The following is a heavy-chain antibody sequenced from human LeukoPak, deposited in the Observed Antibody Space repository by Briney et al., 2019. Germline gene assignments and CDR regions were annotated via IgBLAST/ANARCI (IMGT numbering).Heavy chain of an antibody. CDR2: IYYSGST. CDR1: GGSISSYY. D-gene: IGHD1-26*01. CDR3: ARYIVSYPHDAFDI. V-gene: IGHV4-59*01. J-gene: IGHJ3*02. Sequence: SETLSLTCTVSGGSISSYYWSWIRQPPGKGLEWIGYIYYSGSTSYNPSLKSRVTISVDTSKKQFSLKLSSVTAADTASYYCARYIVSYPHDAFDIWGQGTMVTVSS.